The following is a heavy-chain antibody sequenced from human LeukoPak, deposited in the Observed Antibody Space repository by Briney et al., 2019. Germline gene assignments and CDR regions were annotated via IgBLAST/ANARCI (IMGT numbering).Heavy chain of an antibody. CDR2: IKQDGGEK. CDR3: ARDGTAAGLYFDL. V-gene: IGHV3-7*01. CDR1: GFTFSSYW. Sequence: GGSLRLSCAVSGFTFSSYWMNWVRQAPGKGLGWVASIKQDGGEKYYVDSVKDRFTISRVNAKNSLYLQMSSLRAEDTAVYYCARDGTAAGLYFDLWGQGTLVTVSS. J-gene: IGHJ4*01. D-gene: IGHD6-13*01.